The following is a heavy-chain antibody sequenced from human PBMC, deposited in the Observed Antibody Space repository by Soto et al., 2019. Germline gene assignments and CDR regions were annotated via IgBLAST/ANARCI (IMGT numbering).Heavy chain of an antibody. CDR3: LRGVEAATRQTDFDS. CDR1: GGSIANNDSF. Sequence: NPSETLSLTCDVSGGSIANNDSFWGWIRQPHGKGLEFIGSVYYTGGAYYNPSLKSRVTVSVDTSKNQLSLRVNSVTAADTALYYCLRGVEAATRQTDFDSWGQGILVTFSS. D-gene: IGHD2-15*01. CDR2: VYYTGGA. V-gene: IGHV4-39*03. J-gene: IGHJ4*01.